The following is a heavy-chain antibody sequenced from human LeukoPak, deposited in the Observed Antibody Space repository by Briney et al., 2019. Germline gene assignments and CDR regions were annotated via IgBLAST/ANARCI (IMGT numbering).Heavy chain of an antibody. CDR2: IGISSGNT. CDR3: ARDHRYAFDN. V-gene: IGHV3-48*01. Sequence: GGSLRLSCAASGFNFIDYSMNWVRQAPGEGLEWISYIGISSGNTKYADSVKGRFTISRDKARNSLYLQMNSLRVEDTVMYYCARDHRYAFDNWGHGTLVTVSS. D-gene: IGHD5-12*01. CDR1: GFNFIDYS. J-gene: IGHJ4*01.